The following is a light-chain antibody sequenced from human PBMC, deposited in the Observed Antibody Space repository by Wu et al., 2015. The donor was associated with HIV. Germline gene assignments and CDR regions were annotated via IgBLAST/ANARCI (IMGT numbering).Light chain of an antibody. CDR3: QQSYTMPFD. V-gene: IGKV1-39*01. Sequence: DIQMTQSPSSLSASVGDRVTTTCRASQSISTNLNWYQHKPGKAPKLLVHSTFTLQSGVPSRFSGSRSGTDFTLTITGLQPDDFATYYCQQSYTMPFDFGQGTKLEIK. J-gene: IGKJ2*01. CDR2: STF. CDR1: QSISTN.